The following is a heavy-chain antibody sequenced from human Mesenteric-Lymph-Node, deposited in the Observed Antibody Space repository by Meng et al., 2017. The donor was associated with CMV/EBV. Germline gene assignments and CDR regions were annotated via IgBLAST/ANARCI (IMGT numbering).Heavy chain of an antibody. D-gene: IGHD2-8*01. Sequence: GESLKISCVASGFTFSTFGMYWVRQAPGKGLEWVAFIRFDGSDQYHADSVKGRFTISRDNSKNTLYLQMNSLRVEDTAVYYCGKDQLRYCTNGLCSYFDYWGQGTLVTVSS. CDR3: GKDQLRYCTNGLCSYFDY. CDR2: IRFDGSDQ. J-gene: IGHJ4*02. CDR1: GFTFSTFG. V-gene: IGHV3-30*02.